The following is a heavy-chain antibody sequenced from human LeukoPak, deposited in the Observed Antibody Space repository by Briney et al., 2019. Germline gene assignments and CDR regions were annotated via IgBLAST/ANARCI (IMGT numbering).Heavy chain of an antibody. D-gene: IGHD6-13*01. CDR2: ISGSGGST. Sequence: PGGSLRLSCAASGFTFSSYAMSWVRQAPGKGLEWVSAISGSGGSTYYADSVKGRFTISRDNSKNTLYLQMNSLRAEDTAVYYCAKAGIAAAGLDNWFDPWGQGTLVTVSS. V-gene: IGHV3-23*01. CDR3: AKAGIAAAGLDNWFDP. CDR1: GFTFSSYA. J-gene: IGHJ5*02.